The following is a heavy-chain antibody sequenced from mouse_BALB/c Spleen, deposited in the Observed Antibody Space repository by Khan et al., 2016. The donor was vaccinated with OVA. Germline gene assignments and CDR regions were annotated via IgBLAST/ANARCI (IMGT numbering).Heavy chain of an antibody. CDR1: GYTFTNAG. CDR2: INTHSGVP. CDR3: ERGGAAYYKNDGGAMDY. J-gene: IGHJ4*01. V-gene: IGHV9-4*02. D-gene: IGHD2-12*01. Sequence: QIQLVQSGPELKRPGETVRISCKASGYTFTNAGMQWVQKMPGKGLKWIGWINTHSGVPKYAEAFKGRFAFSLDTSATTAYLQITNLKNEDTATDFCERGGAAYYKNDGGAMDYWGQGTSVTVSS.